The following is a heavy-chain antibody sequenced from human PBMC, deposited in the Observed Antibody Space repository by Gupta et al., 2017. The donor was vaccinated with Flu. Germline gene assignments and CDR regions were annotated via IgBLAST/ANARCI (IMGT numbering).Heavy chain of an antibody. Sequence: QVQLQESGPGLVKPSQTLSLTCTVSGGSISSGSYYWSWIRQPAGKGLEWIGRIYTSGSTNYNPSIKSRVTISVDTSKNQFSLKLSSVTAADTAVYYCARETPHELRYGYGYGFDYWGQGTLVTVSS. D-gene: IGHD5-18*01. CDR3: ARETPHELRYGYGYGFDY. J-gene: IGHJ4*02. CDR2: IYTSGST. CDR1: GGSISSGSYY. V-gene: IGHV4-61*02.